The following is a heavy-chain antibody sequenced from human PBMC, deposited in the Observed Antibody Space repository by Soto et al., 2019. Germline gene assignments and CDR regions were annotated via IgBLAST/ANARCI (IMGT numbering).Heavy chain of an antibody. CDR1: GFSLSTGGMC. CDR2: IDWEDDK. D-gene: IGHD3-10*01. V-gene: IGHV2-70*11. CDR3: ARAYYYGSGRGLDI. Sequence: SGPTLVNPTQTLTLTCTFSGFSLSTGGMCVNWIRQPPGKALEWLARIDWEDDKYYTTSLKTRLTISKDTSKNQVVLRMTNMDPVDTATYYCARAYYYGSGRGLDIWGQGTMVTVSS. J-gene: IGHJ3*02.